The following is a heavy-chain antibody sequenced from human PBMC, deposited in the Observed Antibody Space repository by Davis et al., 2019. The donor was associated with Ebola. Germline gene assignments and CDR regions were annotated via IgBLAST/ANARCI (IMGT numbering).Heavy chain of an antibody. J-gene: IGHJ4*02. CDR1: GYTLAELS. V-gene: IGHV1-24*01. CDR2: FDPEDGEA. D-gene: IGHD1-14*01. Sequence: ASVQVSCKVSGYTLAELSVHWVRQAPGRGLEWMGAFDPEDGEAIYARKFQGRITMTEDTSTDTAYMELSSLRCEDTAVYYCSIGGTTGGFDYWGQGTLVTVSS. CDR3: SIGGTTGGFDY.